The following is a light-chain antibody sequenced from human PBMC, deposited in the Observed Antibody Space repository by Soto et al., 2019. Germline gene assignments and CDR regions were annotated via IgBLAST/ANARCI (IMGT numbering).Light chain of an antibody. CDR2: VNS. V-gene: IGLV1-40*01. Sequence: QAVVTQPPSVSGAPGQRVTISCTGSSSNIGAGYDVHWYQQLPGTAPKLLIYVNSNRPSGVPDRFSGSKSGTSAPLAITGLQAEDEADYYCQSYDSSLSVVVFGGGTKLTVL. J-gene: IGLJ2*01. CDR3: QSYDSSLSVVV. CDR1: SSNIGAGYD.